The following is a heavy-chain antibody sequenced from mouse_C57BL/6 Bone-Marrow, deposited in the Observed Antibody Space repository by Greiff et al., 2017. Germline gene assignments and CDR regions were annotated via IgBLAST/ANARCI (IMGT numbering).Heavy chain of an antibody. J-gene: IGHJ4*01. CDR3: ARWKLYARDY. CDR1: GFTFSDYG. CDR2: ISNLAYSI. V-gene: IGHV5-15*01. Sequence: EVMLVESGGGLVQPGGSLKLSCAASGFTFSDYGMAWVRQAPRKGPEWVAFISNLAYSIYYADTVTGRFTISRENAKNTLYLEMSSLRSEDTAMYYCARWKLYARDYWGQGTSVTVSS.